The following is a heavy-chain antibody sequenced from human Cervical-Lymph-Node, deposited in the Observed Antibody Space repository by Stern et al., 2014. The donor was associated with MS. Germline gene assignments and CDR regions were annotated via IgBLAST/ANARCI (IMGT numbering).Heavy chain of an antibody. J-gene: IGHJ1*01. CDR3: AKDRRGD. V-gene: IGHV3-23*04. D-gene: IGHD3-10*01. CDR2: ISPGGTYT. Sequence: EVQLVESGGGLVQPAGSLRLSCAASGFTFNNYAMNWVRQAPGKGLEWVSAISPGGTYTYYADSVKGRFTISRDNSTNTVYLQMNSLRAEDSAVYYCAKDRRGDWGQGTLVTVSS. CDR1: GFTFNNYA.